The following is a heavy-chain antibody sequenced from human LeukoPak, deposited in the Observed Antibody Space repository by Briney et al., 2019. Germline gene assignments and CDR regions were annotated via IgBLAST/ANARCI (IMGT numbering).Heavy chain of an antibody. J-gene: IGHJ5*02. Sequence: PSETLSLTCAVYGGSFSGYYWSWTRQPPGKGLEWIGEINHSGSTNYNPSLKSRVTISVDTSKNQFSLKLSSVTAADTAVYYCARGRPTMVRGVILRFDPWGQGTLVTVSS. CDR2: INHSGST. CDR1: GGSFSGYY. CDR3: ARGRPTMVRGVILRFDP. V-gene: IGHV4-34*01. D-gene: IGHD3-10*01.